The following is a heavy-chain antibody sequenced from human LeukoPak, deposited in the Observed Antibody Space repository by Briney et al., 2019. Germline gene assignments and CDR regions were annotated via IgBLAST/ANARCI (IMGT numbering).Heavy chain of an antibody. J-gene: IGHJ4*02. D-gene: IGHD3-10*01. CDR2: ISSSSSYI. CDR3: AKTVSGSYSYQGGDY. CDR1: GFTFSNYN. Sequence: GGSLRLSCAASGFTFSNYNMNWVRQAPGKGLEWVSSISSSSSYIYYADSVKGRFTISRDNSKNTLYLQMNSLRAEDTAVYYCAKTVSGSYSYQGGDYWGQGTLVTVSS. V-gene: IGHV3-21*04.